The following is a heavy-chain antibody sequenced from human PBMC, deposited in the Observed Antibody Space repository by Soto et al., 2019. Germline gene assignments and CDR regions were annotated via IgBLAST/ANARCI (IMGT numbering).Heavy chain of an antibody. J-gene: IGHJ6*02. D-gene: IGHD3-9*01. CDR2: IIPIFGTA. V-gene: IGHV1-69*13. CDR1: GGTFSSCA. CDR3: ARVYDILTGYYKGWYYYYGMDV. Sequence: GASVKVSCKASGGTFSSCAISWVRQAPGQGLEWMGGIIPIFGTANYAQKFQGRVTITADESTSTAYMELSSLRSEDTAVYYCARVYDILTGYYKGWYYYYGMDVWGQGTTVTVSS.